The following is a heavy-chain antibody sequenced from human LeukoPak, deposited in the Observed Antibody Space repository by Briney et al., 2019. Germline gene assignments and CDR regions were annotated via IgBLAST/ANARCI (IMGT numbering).Heavy chain of an antibody. CDR2: INDSGAT. D-gene: IGHD3-10*01. V-gene: IGHV4-39*07. Sequence: PSETLSLTCTVSGGSISSSSYYWGWIRQPPGKGLEWIGEINDSGATNYNPSLKSRVTISVDTSKNQFSLKLSSLTAADTAVYYCARGRGVQSDYFDYWGQGTLVTVSS. CDR1: GGSISSSSYY. CDR3: ARGRGVQSDYFDY. J-gene: IGHJ4*02.